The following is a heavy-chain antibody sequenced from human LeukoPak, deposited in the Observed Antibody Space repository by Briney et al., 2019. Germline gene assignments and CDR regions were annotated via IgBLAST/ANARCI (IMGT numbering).Heavy chain of an antibody. CDR1: GFTFSSYA. D-gene: IGHD2-21*01. Sequence: SGGSLRLSCAASGFTFSSYAMSWVRQAPGKGLEWVSAISGSGGSTYYADSVKGRFTISRDNSKNTLYLQMHSLRAEDTAVYYCAKHPAIVVLILAHYWGQGTLVTVSS. J-gene: IGHJ4*02. CDR2: ISGSGGST. CDR3: AKHPAIVVLILAHY. V-gene: IGHV3-23*01.